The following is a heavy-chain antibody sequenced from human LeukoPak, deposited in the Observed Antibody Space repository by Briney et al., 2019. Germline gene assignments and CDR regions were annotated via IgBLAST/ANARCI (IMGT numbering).Heavy chain of an antibody. Sequence: GGSLRLSCAASGFTFRSYAMSWVRQAPGKGLEWVSAISGTGGSTYYADSVKGRFTISRDNSKNTLYLQMNSLRAEDTAVYYCARGEYYYDGGYWGQGTLVTVSS. V-gene: IGHV3-23*01. D-gene: IGHD3-22*01. CDR1: GFTFRSYA. J-gene: IGHJ4*02. CDR3: ARGEYYYDGGY. CDR2: ISGTGGST.